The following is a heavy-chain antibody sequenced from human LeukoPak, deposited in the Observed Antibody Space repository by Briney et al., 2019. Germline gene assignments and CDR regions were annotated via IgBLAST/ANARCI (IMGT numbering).Heavy chain of an antibody. CDR2: IKQDGSEK. CDR1: GFTFSSYW. CDR3: ARDPSLAIWGYYFDY. J-gene: IGHJ4*02. Sequence: GGSLRLSCAASGFTFSSYWMSWVRQAPGKGLEWVAYIKQDGSEKYYVDSVKGRFTISRDNAKNSLYLQMNSLRAEDTAVYYCARDPSLAIWGYYFDYWGQGTLVTVSS. V-gene: IGHV3-7*01. D-gene: IGHD3-16*01.